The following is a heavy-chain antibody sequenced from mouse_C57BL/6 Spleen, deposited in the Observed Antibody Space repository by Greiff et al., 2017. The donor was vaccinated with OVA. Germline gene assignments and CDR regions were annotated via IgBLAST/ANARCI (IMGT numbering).Heavy chain of an antibody. CDR3: ARGSNYYGSTFAY. D-gene: IGHD1-1*01. CDR1: GYTFTDYY. V-gene: IGHV1-26*01. CDR2: INPNNGGT. J-gene: IGHJ3*01. Sequence: EVQLQQSGPELAKPGASVKISCKASGYTFTDYYMNWVKQSHGKSLEWIGDINPNNGGTSYNQKFKGKATLTVDKSSSTAYMELRSLTSEDSAVYYCARGSNYYGSTFAYWGQGTLVTVSA.